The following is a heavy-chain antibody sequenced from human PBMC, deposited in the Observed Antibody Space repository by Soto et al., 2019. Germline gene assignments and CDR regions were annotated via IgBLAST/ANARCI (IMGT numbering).Heavy chain of an antibody. D-gene: IGHD4-17*01. J-gene: IGHJ4*02. CDR2: ISYDGSNK. V-gene: IGHV3-30*18. CDR3: AKGEIPFSFKTTVTTNY. Sequence: GGSLRLSCAASGFTFSSYGMHWVRQAPGKGLEWVAVISYDGSNKYYADSVKGRFTISRDNSKNTLYLQMNSLRAEDTAVYYCAKGEIPFSFKTTVTTNYWGQGTLVTVSS. CDR1: GFTFSSYG.